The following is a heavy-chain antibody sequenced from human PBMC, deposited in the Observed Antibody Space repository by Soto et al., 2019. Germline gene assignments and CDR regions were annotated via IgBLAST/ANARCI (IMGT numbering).Heavy chain of an antibody. V-gene: IGHV1-2*02. CDR3: ARGGNSGYYYE. CDR2: INSKNGDT. CDR1: GYTFTDYY. Sequence: QVQLVQSGAEVKKPGASVKVSCKASGYTFTDYYIDWVRQAPGQGLEWMGWINSKNGDTKYAQRFQGRVTMTRDTSITIAYMELSRLRYDDTAVYYCARGGNSGYYYEWGQGTLLTVSS. J-gene: IGHJ4*02. D-gene: IGHD5-12*01.